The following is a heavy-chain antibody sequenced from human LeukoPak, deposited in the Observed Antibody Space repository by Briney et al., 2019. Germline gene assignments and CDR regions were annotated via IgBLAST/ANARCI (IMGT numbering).Heavy chain of an antibody. CDR2: SIGSAVNT. CDR1: GLTVSSYG. Sequence: PGGSLRLSCGASGLTVSSYGRSWVRQAPGKGLEWVSTSIGSAVNTYYADSVKGRFTISRDDSKNTVYLQMNSLRAEDTAVYSCAKYTSGTSYRGLDQWGQGTLVTVSS. J-gene: IGHJ4*02. D-gene: IGHD3-10*01. CDR3: AKYTSGTSYRGLDQ. V-gene: IGHV3-23*01.